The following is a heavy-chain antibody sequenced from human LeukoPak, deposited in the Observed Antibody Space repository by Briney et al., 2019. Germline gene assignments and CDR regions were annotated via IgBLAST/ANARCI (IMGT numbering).Heavy chain of an antibody. CDR1: GGTISSGSYY. CDR2: IYTSGST. V-gene: IGHV4-61*02. CDR3: ASTSAGSGSHDAFDI. Sequence: SQTLSLTCTVSGGTISSGSYYWGWIRQPAGKGLEWIGRIYTSGSTNYNPSLKSRVTISVDTSKNQFSLKLSSVTAAGTAVYYCASTSAGSGSHDAFDIWGQGTMVTVSS. D-gene: IGHD3-10*01. J-gene: IGHJ3*02.